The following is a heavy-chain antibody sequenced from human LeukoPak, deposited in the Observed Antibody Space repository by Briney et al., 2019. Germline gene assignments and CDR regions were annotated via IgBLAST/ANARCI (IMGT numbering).Heavy chain of an antibody. CDR2: IYSAGNT. CDR3: ARGVRFSDPGDD. CDR1: GFTVRNNY. Sequence: GGSLRLSCAASGFTVRNNYMSWVRQAPGKGLEWVSVIYSAGNTYYADSVKDRFTISKDNFKNTLYLQMNSLGAEDTAVYYCARGVRFSDPGDDWGQGTLVTVSS. J-gene: IGHJ4*02. D-gene: IGHD3-16*01. V-gene: IGHV3-66*01.